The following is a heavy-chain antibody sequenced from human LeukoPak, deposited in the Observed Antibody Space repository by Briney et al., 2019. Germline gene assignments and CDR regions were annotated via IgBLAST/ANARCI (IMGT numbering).Heavy chain of an antibody. CDR3: ARRITEFDY. Sequence: NPSETLSLTCAVYSGPFSNYYWSWIRQPPGKGLEWIGEINQSGSTYYNPSLKSRVTISVDTSKNQFSLKLSSVTAADTAVYYCARRITEFDYWGQGTLVTVSS. J-gene: IGHJ4*02. V-gene: IGHV4-34*01. CDR1: SGPFSNYY. CDR2: INQSGST.